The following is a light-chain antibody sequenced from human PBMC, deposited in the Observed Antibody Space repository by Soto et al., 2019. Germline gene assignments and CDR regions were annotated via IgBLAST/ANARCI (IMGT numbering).Light chain of an antibody. Sequence: ESVFTQSPGTLSLSPGERATLSCRASQSVSSNYLAWYQQKPGQAPRLLIYGASTRANGIPDRFSGSGSGTDFTLTISRLEPEDSAAYYCQQYGSSPTWTFGQGTKVDIK. V-gene: IGKV3-20*01. CDR1: QSVSSNY. J-gene: IGKJ1*01. CDR3: QQYGSSPTWT. CDR2: GAS.